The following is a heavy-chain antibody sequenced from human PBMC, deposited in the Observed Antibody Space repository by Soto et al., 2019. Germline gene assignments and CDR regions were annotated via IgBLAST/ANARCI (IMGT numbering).Heavy chain of an antibody. CDR1: GFTFSTYA. V-gene: IGHV3-23*01. CDR3: ATRHLVYCSGGTCNPFDF. Sequence: GGSLRLSCAASGFTFSTYAMNWVRQAPGKGLEWISTISFSGDSTYYADSVKGRFNISRDNSKNTLYLQMNSLRAEDTAMYYCATRHLVYCSGGTCNPFDFWGQGALVTVSS. CDR2: ISFSGDST. D-gene: IGHD2-15*01. J-gene: IGHJ4*02.